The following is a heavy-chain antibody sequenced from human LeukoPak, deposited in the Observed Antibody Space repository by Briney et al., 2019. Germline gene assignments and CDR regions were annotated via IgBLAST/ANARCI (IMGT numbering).Heavy chain of an antibody. CDR3: AKAPGTTGYYNRYFDY. CDR1: GFTFSDYY. D-gene: IGHD3-9*01. J-gene: IGHJ4*02. CDR2: ISSSGSTI. Sequence: GGSLRLSCAASGFTFSDYYMSWIRQAPGKGLEWVSYISSSGSTIYYADSVKGRFTISRDNAKNSLYLQMNSLRAEDTAVYYCAKAPGTTGYYNRYFDYWGQGTLVTVSS. V-gene: IGHV3-11*04.